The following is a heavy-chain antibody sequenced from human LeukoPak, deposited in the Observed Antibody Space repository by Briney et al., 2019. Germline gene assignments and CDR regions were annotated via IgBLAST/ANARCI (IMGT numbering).Heavy chain of an antibody. V-gene: IGHV1-8*01. J-gene: IGHJ4*02. CDR1: GYTFTSYD. CDR3: ARGLNDFGVVRGY. CDR2: MNPNSGNT. D-gene: IGHD3-3*01. Sequence: GASVKVSXKASGYTFTSYDINWVRQATGQGLEWMGWMNPNSGNTGYAQKFQGRVTMTRNTSISTAYMELSSLRSEDTAVYYCARGLNDFGVVRGYWGQGTLVTVSS.